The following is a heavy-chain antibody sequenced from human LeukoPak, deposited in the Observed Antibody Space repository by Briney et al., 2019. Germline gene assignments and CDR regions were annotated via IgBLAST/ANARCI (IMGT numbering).Heavy chain of an antibody. J-gene: IGHJ2*01. CDR3: ARRAAMDTGRWSWYFDL. V-gene: IGHV3-7*01. D-gene: IGHD5-18*01. CDR2: IKQDGSEK. Sequence: PGGSLRLSCAASGFTFSSYWMSWVRQAPGKGLEWVANIKQDGSEKYYVDSVKGRFTISRDNAKNSLYLQMNSLRAEDTAVYYCARRAAMDTGRWSWYFDLWGRGTLVTVSS. CDR1: GFTFSSYW.